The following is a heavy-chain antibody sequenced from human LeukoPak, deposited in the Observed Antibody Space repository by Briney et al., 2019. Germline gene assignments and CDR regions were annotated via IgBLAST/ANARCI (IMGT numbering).Heavy chain of an antibody. V-gene: IGHV1-69*01. CDR3: ARGRNYYGSGSHHGFYYYYGMDV. CDR1: GGTFSSYA. CDR2: IIPIFGTA. Sequence: ASVKVSCKASGGTFSSYAISWVRQAPGQGLEWMGGIIPIFGTANYAQKFQGRVTITADESTSTAYMELSSLRSEDTAVYYCARGRNYYGSGSHHGFYYYYGMDVWGQGTTVTVSS. D-gene: IGHD3-10*01. J-gene: IGHJ6*02.